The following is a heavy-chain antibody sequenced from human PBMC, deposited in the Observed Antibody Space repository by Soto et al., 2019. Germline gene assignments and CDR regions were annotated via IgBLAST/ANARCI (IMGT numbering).Heavy chain of an antibody. CDR3: TRESAANWNPYYFDY. V-gene: IGHV3-49*01. J-gene: IGHJ4*02. CDR2: IRSKAYGGTT. CDR1: GFTFGDYA. Sequence: QPGGSLRLSCTASGFTFGDYAMSWFRQAPGKGLEWVGFIRSKAYGGTTEYTASVKGRFTISRDDSKSIAYLQMDSLKTEDTAVYYCTRESAANWNPYYFDYWGQGTLVTVSS. D-gene: IGHD1-20*01.